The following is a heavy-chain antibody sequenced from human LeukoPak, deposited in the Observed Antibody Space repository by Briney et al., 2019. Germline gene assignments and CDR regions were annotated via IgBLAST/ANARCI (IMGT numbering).Heavy chain of an antibody. CDR2: IKQDGSEK. J-gene: IGHJ4*02. V-gene: IGHV3-7*01. Sequence: GGSLRLSCAASGFTFSSYWMSWVRQAPGEGLEWVANIKQDGSEKYYVDSVKGRFTISRDNAKNSLYLQMNSLRAEDTAVYYCARLVWSGSYYFDYWGQGTLVTVSS. CDR3: ARLVWSGSYYFDY. D-gene: IGHD1-26*01. CDR1: GFTFSSYW.